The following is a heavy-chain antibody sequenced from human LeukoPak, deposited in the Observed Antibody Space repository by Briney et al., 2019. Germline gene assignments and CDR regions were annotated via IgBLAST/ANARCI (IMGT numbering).Heavy chain of an antibody. V-gene: IGHV1-69*05. CDR2: IIPIFGTA. CDR3: ARGLLWFGELFRPYYYYMDV. J-gene: IGHJ6*03. Sequence: SVKVSCKASGGTFSSYAISWVRQAPGQGLEWMGGIIPIFGTANYAQKFQGRVTITTDESTSTAYMELSSLGSEDTAVYYCARGLLWFGELFRPYYYYMDVWGKGTTVTVSS. CDR1: GGTFSSYA. D-gene: IGHD3-10*01.